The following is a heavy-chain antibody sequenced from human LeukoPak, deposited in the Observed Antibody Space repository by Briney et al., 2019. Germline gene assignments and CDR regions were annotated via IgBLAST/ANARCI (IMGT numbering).Heavy chain of an antibody. CDR1: GYTFTGYY. V-gene: IGHV1-2*02. CDR2: INPNSGGT. CDR3: ARDTHIHYYGSGSSSMDV. Sequence: ASVKVSCKASGYTFTGYYMHWVRQAPGQGLEWMGWINPNSGGTNYAQKFQGRLTMTADTSTSTAYMELGSLRSDDTAVYYCARDTHIHYYGSGSSSMDVWGKGTTVTISS. J-gene: IGHJ6*03. D-gene: IGHD3-10*01.